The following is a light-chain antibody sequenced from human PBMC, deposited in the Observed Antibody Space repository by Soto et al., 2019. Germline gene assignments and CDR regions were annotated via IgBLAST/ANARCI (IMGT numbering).Light chain of an antibody. CDR2: EVS. CDR3: SSYTTSSTQV. J-gene: IGLJ1*01. CDR1: SSDIGGYKH. Sequence: QYALTQPASVSLSPGQSITISCTGTSSDIGGYKHVSWYQQHPGKAPKLMIYEVSNRPSGVSNRFSGSKSGNTASLTISGLQAEDEADYYCSSYTTSSTQVLGTGTKVTVL. V-gene: IGLV2-14*01.